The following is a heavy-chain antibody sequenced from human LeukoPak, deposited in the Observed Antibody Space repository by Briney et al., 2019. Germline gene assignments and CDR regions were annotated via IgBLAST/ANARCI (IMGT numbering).Heavy chain of an antibody. CDR2: IYHSGST. Sequence: PSGTLSLTCAVSGGSISSSNWWSWVRQPPGKGLEWIGEIYHSGSTNYNPSLKSRVTISVDKSKNQFSLKLSSVTAADTAVYYCARDRGGSGSFFSHFDYWGQGTLVTVSS. J-gene: IGHJ4*02. D-gene: IGHD3-10*01. CDR3: ARDRGGSGSFFSHFDY. CDR1: GGSISSSNW. V-gene: IGHV4-4*02.